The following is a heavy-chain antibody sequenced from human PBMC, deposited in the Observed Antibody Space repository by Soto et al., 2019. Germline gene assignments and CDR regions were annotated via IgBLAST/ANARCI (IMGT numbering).Heavy chain of an antibody. CDR3: ARGRFTAALDY. D-gene: IGHD5-18*01. CDR2: IYYSGST. CDR1: GGSISRGDYY. J-gene: IGHJ4*02. V-gene: IGHV4-30-4*01. Sequence: TLSLTWTVFGGSISRGDYYLSWTCQPPVKGLEWIGYIYYSGSTYYNPSLKSLVTISVDTSKNQFSLKLSSVTAADTAVYYCARGRFTAALDYWGQGTLVTVSS.